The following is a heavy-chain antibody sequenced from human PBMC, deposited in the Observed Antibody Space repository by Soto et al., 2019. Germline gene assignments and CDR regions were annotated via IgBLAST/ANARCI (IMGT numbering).Heavy chain of an antibody. J-gene: IGHJ5*02. CDR1: GFTLTDYW. Sequence: EVQLVESGGGLVQPGGSLRLSCAASGFTLTDYWMSWVRQAPGKGLEWVANIKQDGSEIYYVDSVKGRFTISRDNAKKSLYLKMTSLGAADTAVYYCARGGGWCSGTSCQRLNLWGQGTLVTVSS. D-gene: IGHD2-2*01. CDR3: ARGGGWCSGTSCQRLNL. CDR2: IKQDGSEI. V-gene: IGHV3-7*01.